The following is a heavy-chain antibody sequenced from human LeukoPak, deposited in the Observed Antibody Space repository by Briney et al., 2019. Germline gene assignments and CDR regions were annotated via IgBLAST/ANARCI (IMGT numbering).Heavy chain of an antibody. J-gene: IGHJ4*02. D-gene: IGHD6-19*01. CDR1: GGPVSSGSYC. V-gene: IGHV4-61*01. CDR3: ARALSGPYSSGWAFDY. CDR2: ICDSGST. Sequence: PSETLSLTCTASGGPVSSGSYCWSWIRQPPGKTLEWIGYICDSGSTNYNPSLKSRVTISVDTSKNQFSLKLSSVTAADTAVYYCARALSGPYSSGWAFDYWGQGTLVTVSS.